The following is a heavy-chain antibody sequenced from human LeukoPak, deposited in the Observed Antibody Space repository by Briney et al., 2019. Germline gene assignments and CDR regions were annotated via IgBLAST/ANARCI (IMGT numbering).Heavy chain of an antibody. V-gene: IGHV4-59*01. CDR2: ISYSGST. CDR1: GGSISTYY. Sequence: SETLSLTCTVSGGSISTYYWSWIRQPPGKGLEWIGYISYSGSTNYNPSLKSRVTISVDTSKNQFSLKLSSVTAADTAVYYCARGVAAAGTVFDYWGQGTLVTVSS. D-gene: IGHD6-13*01. CDR3: ARGVAAAGTVFDY. J-gene: IGHJ4*02.